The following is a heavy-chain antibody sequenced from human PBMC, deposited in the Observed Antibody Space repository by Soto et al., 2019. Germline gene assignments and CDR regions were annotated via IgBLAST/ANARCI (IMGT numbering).Heavy chain of an antibody. CDR1: GYTFTNFG. D-gene: IGHD2-8*01. J-gene: IGHJ5*02. V-gene: IGHV1-18*01. CDR3: ARVIPGVEAWFDP. Sequence: QVQLVQSGAEVKKPWASVKVSCRASGYTFTNFGVTWVRRAPGQGLEWMGWLSAYTDTPNYAQKYQGRVTMTIDTSPSTTYMDLRSITSDDTAVYYCARVIPGVEAWFDPWGQGTLVTVSS. CDR2: LSAYTDTP.